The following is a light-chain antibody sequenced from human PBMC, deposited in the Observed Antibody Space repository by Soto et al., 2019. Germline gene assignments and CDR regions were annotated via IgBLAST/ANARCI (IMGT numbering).Light chain of an antibody. Sequence: EIVLTQSPGTLSLSPGERATLSCRASQSVSSSYLAWFQQKPGQAPRLLIYGASGRATGIPDRFSGSGSGTDFTLSISRLEPEDLVVYYCQQYGSSPEITFGGGTKVEIK. V-gene: IGKV3-20*01. CDR3: QQYGSSPEIT. CDR2: GAS. CDR1: QSVSSSY. J-gene: IGKJ4*01.